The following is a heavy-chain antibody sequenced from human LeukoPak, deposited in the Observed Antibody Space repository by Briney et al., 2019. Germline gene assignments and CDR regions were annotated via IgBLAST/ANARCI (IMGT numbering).Heavy chain of an antibody. CDR2: VSYSGST. J-gene: IGHJ4*02. V-gene: IGHV4-59*01. CDR3: ARENDRYGRIDY. D-gene: IGHD5-18*01. CDR1: GGSISSYY. Sequence: TSGTLSLTCTVSGGSISSYYWSWVRQPPGKGLEWIGYVSYSGSTDYNPSLKSRVIISIDTSKNQFSLRLSSVTAADTAVYYCARENDRYGRIDYWGQGTQVTVSS.